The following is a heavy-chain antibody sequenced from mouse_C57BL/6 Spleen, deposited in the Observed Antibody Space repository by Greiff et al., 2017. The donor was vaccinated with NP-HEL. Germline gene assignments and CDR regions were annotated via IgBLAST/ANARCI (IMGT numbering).Heavy chain of an antibody. CDR2: IYPRSGNT. CDR1: GYTFTSYG. V-gene: IGHV1-81*01. D-gene: IGHD1-1*01. CDR3: AREGVISFDY. Sequence: QVHVKQSGAELARPGASVKLSCKASGYTFTSYGISWVKQRTGQGLEWIGEIYPRSGNTYYNEKFKGKATLTADKSSSTAYMELRSLTSEDSAVYFCAREGVISFDYWGQGTTLTVSS. J-gene: IGHJ2*01.